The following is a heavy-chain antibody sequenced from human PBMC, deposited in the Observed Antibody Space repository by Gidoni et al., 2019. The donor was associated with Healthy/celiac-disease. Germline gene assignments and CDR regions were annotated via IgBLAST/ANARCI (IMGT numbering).Heavy chain of an antibody. CDR2: ISGSGGST. Sequence: EVQLLESGGGLVQPGGSLRPSCAPSGSTFSGYAMSWARPAPGKGLEWVSAISGSGGSTYYADSVKGRFTISRDNSKNTLYLQMKSLRAEDTAVYYCAKDLRRYSSGWLDYWGQGTLVTVSS. D-gene: IGHD6-19*01. CDR1: GSTFSGYA. V-gene: IGHV3-23*01. CDR3: AKDLRRYSSGWLDY. J-gene: IGHJ4*02.